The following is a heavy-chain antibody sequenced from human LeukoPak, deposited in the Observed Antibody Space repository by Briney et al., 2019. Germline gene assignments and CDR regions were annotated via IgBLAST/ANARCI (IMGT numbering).Heavy chain of an antibody. Sequence: SETLSLTCTVSGGSISSGEYYWSWIRQPPGKGLEWIGYIYYSGSTYYNPSLKSRVTITVDTSKNQFSLKLSSVTAADTAVYYCARVGPSGYFGYWGQGTLVTVSS. CDR2: IYYSGST. D-gene: IGHD6-19*01. V-gene: IGHV4-30-4*01. CDR3: ARVGPSGYFGY. J-gene: IGHJ4*02. CDR1: GGSISSGEYY.